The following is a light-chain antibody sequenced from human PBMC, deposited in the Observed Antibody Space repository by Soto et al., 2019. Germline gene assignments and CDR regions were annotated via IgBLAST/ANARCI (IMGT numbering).Light chain of an antibody. J-gene: IGLJ3*02. Sequence: QSVLTQPPSVSAAPGQRVTISCSGSGSNVGHNYVSWYQQFPGTAPRLLIYDNNKRPSGIPDRFSGSKSGTSATLDIAGLQTGDEADYYCGTWDTSLSDVLFGGGTKLTVL. CDR2: DNN. CDR1: GSNVGHNY. V-gene: IGLV1-51*01. CDR3: GTWDTSLSDVL.